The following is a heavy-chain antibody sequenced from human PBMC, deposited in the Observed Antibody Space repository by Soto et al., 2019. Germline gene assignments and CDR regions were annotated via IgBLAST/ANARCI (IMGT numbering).Heavy chain of an antibody. D-gene: IGHD3-10*01. Sequence: GGSLRLSCAASGFTFSSYWMSWVRQAPGKGLEWVANIKQDGSEKYYVDSVKGRFTISRDNAKNSLYLQMNSLRAEDTAVYYCASLDYYGSGSYYPPSYYYYYYMDVWGKGTTVTVSS. V-gene: IGHV3-7*01. CDR1: GFTFSSYW. CDR2: IKQDGSEK. J-gene: IGHJ6*03. CDR3: ASLDYYGSGSYYPPSYYYYYYMDV.